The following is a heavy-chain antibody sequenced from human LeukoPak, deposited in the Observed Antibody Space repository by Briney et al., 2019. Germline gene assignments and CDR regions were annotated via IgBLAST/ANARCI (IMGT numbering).Heavy chain of an antibody. CDR2: ISSSSSYI. CDR3: ARGGYCGGDCPSYFDY. Sequence: GGSLRLSCAASGFTCSSYSMNWVRQAPGKGLEWVSSISSSSSYIYYADSVKGRFTISRDNAKNSLHLQMNSLRAEDTAVYYCARGGYCGGDCPSYFDYWGQGTLVTVSS. J-gene: IGHJ4*02. D-gene: IGHD2-21*02. CDR1: GFTCSSYS. V-gene: IGHV3-21*01.